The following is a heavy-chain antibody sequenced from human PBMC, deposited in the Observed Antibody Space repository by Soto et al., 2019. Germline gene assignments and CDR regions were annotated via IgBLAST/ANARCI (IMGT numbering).Heavy chain of an antibody. J-gene: IGHJ3*02. CDR2: IYYGGST. Sequence: SETLSLTCTVSGGSISSYYWSWIRQPPGKGLEWIGYIYYGGSTNYNPSLKSRVTISVDTSKNQFSLKLSSVTAADTAVYYCASSGYDSSGYWRGSDIWGQGTMVTVS. CDR1: GGSISSYY. CDR3: ASSGYDSSGYWRGSDI. D-gene: IGHD3-22*01. V-gene: IGHV4-59*01.